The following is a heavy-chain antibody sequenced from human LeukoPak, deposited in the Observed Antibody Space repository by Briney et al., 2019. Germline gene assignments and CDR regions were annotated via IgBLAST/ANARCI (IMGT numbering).Heavy chain of an antibody. J-gene: IGHJ4*02. CDR3: ARGSIPHYYYDSSGYYSDLPFDY. CDR1: GYSISSGYY. CDR2: IYTSGST. D-gene: IGHD3-22*01. Sequence: SETLSLTCTGSGYSISSGYYWSWIRQPAGKGLEWIGRIYTSGSTNYNPSLKSRVTMSVDTSKNQFSLKLSSVTAADTAVYYCARGSIPHYYYDSSGYYSDLPFDYWGQGTLVTVSS. V-gene: IGHV4-4*07.